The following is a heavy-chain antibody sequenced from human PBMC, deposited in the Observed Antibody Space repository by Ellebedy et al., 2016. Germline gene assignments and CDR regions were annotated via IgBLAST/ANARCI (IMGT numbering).Heavy chain of an antibody. D-gene: IGHD3-3*01. Sequence: GESLKISXAASGFTFSSYAMSWVRQAPGKGPEWVSAISGSGGSTYYADSVKGRFTISRDNAMNSVYLQLNSLSVEDTAVYYCTRDGSEWSRDYWGQGTLVTVSS. CDR1: GFTFSSYA. CDR2: ISGSGGST. CDR3: TRDGSEWSRDY. V-gene: IGHV3-23*01. J-gene: IGHJ4*02.